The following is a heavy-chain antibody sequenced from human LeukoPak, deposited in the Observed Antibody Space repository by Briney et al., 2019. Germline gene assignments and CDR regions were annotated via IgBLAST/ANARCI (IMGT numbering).Heavy chain of an antibody. CDR2: IDPSDSET. J-gene: IGHJ4*02. V-gene: IGHV5-51*01. Sequence: GESLKISCEASGYSFTSYWIGWVRQRPGKGLEWMGIIDPSDSETRYTPSSQGQVTISVDKSLTTAYLQWSSLEASDTAMYFCARQTAMGRSGDYWGQGTLVTVSS. CDR1: GYSFTSYW. D-gene: IGHD5-18*01. CDR3: ARQTAMGRSGDY.